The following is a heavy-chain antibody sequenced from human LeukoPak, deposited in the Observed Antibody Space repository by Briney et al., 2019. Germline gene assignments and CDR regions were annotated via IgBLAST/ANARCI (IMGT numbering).Heavy chain of an antibody. CDR2: ISAYNGNT. J-gene: IGHJ4*02. CDR1: GYTFTSYG. V-gene: IGHV1-18*01. D-gene: IGHD6-13*01. CDR3: ARGLLPGIAGIFDY. Sequence: GASGKVSCMASGYTFTSYGISWVRQAPGQGLEWMGWISAYNGNTNYAQKLQGRVTMTTDTSTSTAYMELRSLRSDDTAVYYCARGLLPGIAGIFDYWGQGTLVTVSS.